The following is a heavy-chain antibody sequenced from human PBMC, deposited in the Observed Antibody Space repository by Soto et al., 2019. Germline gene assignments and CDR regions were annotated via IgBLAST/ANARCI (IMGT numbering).Heavy chain of an antibody. Sequence: WASVKVSCKASGGTFSSYASSGVRQAPGQGLEWMGGIIPIFGTANYAQKFQGRVTITADKSTSTAYMELSSLRSEDTAVYYCAGGRDYDSTGYPLDWGQGTLLIVSS. CDR2: IIPIFGTA. V-gene: IGHV1-69*06. CDR3: AGGRDYDSTGYPLD. CDR1: GGTFSSYA. D-gene: IGHD3-22*01. J-gene: IGHJ4*02.